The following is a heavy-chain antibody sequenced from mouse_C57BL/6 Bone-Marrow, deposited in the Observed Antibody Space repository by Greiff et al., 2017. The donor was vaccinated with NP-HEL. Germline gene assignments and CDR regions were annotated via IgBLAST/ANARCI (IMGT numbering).Heavy chain of an antibody. CDR2: ISDGGSYT. J-gene: IGHJ2*01. Sequence: EVMLVESGGGLVKPGGSLKLSCAASGFTFSSYAMSWVRQTPEKRLEWVATISDGGSYTYYSDNVKGRFTISRDNAKNNLYLQMSHLKSEDTAMYYCARAYHGNYDYWGQGTTLTVSS. CDR1: GFTFSSYA. V-gene: IGHV5-4*03. CDR3: ARAYHGNYDY. D-gene: IGHD2-3*01.